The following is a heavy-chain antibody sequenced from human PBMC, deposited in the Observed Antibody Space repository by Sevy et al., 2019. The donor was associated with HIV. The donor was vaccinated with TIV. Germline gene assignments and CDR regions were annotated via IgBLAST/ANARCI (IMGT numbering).Heavy chain of an antibody. V-gene: IGHV4-34*01. J-gene: IGHJ5*02. CDR3: ARSPPIVVVPGAPSWFDP. CDR2: INHSGST. CDR1: GGSFSGYY. Sequence: SETLSLTCAVHGGSFSGYYWNWIRQPPGKGLEWIGEINHSGSTNYNPSLKSRVTISVDTSKNQFSLKLSSVTAADTAVYYCARSPPIVVVPGAPSWFDPWGQGTLVTVSS. D-gene: IGHD2-2*01.